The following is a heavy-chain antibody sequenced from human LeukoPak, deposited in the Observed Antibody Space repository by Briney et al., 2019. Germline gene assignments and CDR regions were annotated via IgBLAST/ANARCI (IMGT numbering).Heavy chain of an antibody. V-gene: IGHV1-69*13. CDR2: IIPIFGTA. D-gene: IGHD6-19*01. J-gene: IGHJ4*02. CDR1: GGTFSSYA. CDR3: ARQGTYSSAIGMGY. Sequence: ASVKVSCKASGGTFSSYAISWVRQAPGQGLEWMGGIIPIFGTANYAQKFQGRVTITADESTSTAYMELSSLRSEDTAVYYCARQGTYSSAIGMGYWGQGTLVTVSS.